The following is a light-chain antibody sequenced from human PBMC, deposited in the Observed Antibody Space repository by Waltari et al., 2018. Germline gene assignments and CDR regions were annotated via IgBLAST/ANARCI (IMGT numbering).Light chain of an antibody. Sequence: SALAQPDPLPGSAGPSITPACPGPRINTGEYGSVSWYQQHPGKAPKLMIYDGTNRPSGVSTRFSGSKSDYTASLTISGLQAEDEADYYCSSYTSSSTYVFGTGTKVTVL. J-gene: IGLJ1*01. CDR1: RINTGEYGS. V-gene: IGLV2-14*03. CDR2: DGT. CDR3: SSYTSSSTYV.